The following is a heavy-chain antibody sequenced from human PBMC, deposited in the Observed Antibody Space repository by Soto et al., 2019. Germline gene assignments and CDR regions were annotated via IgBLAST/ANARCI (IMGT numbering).Heavy chain of an antibody. CDR1: GFSLSASGVG. Sequence: QITLKESGPTLVKPTQTLTLTCTFSGFSLSASGVGVGWIRQPPGKALEWLAIIYWDDAKHYSPSLKSSLTITQDTSKKQGGLTMNQMGPVDTATYFCAHKGGGDRILDYWGQGTLVTVSS. D-gene: IGHD3-16*01. J-gene: IGHJ4*02. CDR3: AHKGGGDRILDY. V-gene: IGHV2-5*02. CDR2: IYWDDAK.